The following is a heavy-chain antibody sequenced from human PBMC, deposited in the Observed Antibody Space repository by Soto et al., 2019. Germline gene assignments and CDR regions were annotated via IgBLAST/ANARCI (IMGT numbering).Heavy chain of an antibody. V-gene: IGHV3-23*01. Sequence: GVLRLSCAASGFTFSSYAMSWVRQAPGKGLEWVSAISGSGGSTYYADSVKGRFTISRDNSKNTLYLQMNSLRAEDTAVYYCAKDPMIVVVTGPYYFDYWGQGTLVTVSS. CDR3: AKDPMIVVVTGPYYFDY. CDR2: ISGSGGST. CDR1: GFTFSSYA. D-gene: IGHD3-22*01. J-gene: IGHJ4*02.